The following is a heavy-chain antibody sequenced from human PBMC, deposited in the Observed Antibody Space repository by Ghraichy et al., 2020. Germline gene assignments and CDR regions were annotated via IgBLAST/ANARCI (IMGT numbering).Heavy chain of an antibody. Sequence: GESLNISCAASGFTFSSYAMSWVRQAPGKGLEWVSAISGSGGSTYYADSVKGRFTISRDNSKNTLYLQMNSLRAEDTAVYYCAKDYDFWSGTFDYWGQGTLVTVSS. CDR3: AKDYDFWSGTFDY. CDR2: ISGSGGST. CDR1: GFTFSSYA. D-gene: IGHD3-3*01. J-gene: IGHJ4*02. V-gene: IGHV3-23*01.